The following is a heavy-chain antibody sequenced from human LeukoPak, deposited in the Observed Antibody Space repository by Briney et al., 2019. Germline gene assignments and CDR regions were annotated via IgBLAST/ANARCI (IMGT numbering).Heavy chain of an antibody. CDR3: ARDPRGGTLDY. V-gene: IGHV3-74*01. D-gene: IGHD3-10*01. CDR1: GFTFISYW. CDR2: FNSDGSTT. Sequence: GGFLRLSCAASGFTFISYWMHWVRRAPGKGLVWVSRFNSDGSTTNYADSVKGRFPISRDNAKNTLYLQMNSLRAEDTAVYYCARDPRGGTLDYWGQGTLVTVSS. J-gene: IGHJ4*02.